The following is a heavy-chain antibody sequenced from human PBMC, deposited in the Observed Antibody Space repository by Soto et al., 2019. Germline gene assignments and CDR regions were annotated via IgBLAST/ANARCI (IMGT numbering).Heavy chain of an antibody. CDR3: AKENMITFGGVIVLPYFDY. Sequence: GGSLRLSCAASGFTFSSYAMSWVRQAPGKGLEWVSAISGSGGSTYYADSVKGRFTISRDNSKNTLYLQMNSLRAEDTAVYYCAKENMITFGGVIVLPYFDYWGQGTLVTVSS. CDR2: ISGSGGST. CDR1: GFTFSSYA. J-gene: IGHJ4*02. V-gene: IGHV3-23*01. D-gene: IGHD3-16*02.